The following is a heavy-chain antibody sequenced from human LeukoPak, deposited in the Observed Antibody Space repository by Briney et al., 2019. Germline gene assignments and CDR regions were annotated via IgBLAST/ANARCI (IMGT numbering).Heavy chain of an antibody. V-gene: IGHV3-23*01. J-gene: IGHJ4*02. CDR2: ISGSGGST. Sequence: PRGSLRLSYAASGFTFSSYAMSWVRQAPGKGLEWVPAISGSGGSTYYADSVKGRFTISRDNSKNTLYLQMNSLRAEDTAVYYCAKGYPYSGSYPNYFDYWGQGTLVTVSS. CDR3: AKGYPYSGSYPNYFDY. D-gene: IGHD1-26*01. CDR1: GFTFSSYA.